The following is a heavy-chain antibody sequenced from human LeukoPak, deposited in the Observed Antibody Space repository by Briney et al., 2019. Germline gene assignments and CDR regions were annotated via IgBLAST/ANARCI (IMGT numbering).Heavy chain of an antibody. CDR2: IYPGDSDT. J-gene: IGHJ3*02. CDR3: ARGVWSYSSTLDAFDI. D-gene: IGHD6-13*01. Sequence: GESLKISCKGSGYSFTSYWIGWVRQMPGKGLEWLGIIYPGDSDTRYSPSFQGQVTISADKSISTAYLQWSSLKASDTAMYYCARGVWSYSSTLDAFDIWGQGTMVTVSS. V-gene: IGHV5-51*01. CDR1: GYSFTSYW.